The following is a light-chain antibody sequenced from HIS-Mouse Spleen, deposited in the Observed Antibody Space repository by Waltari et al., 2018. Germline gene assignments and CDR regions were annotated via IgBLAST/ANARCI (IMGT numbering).Light chain of an antibody. CDR1: SSHTGSNY. CDR3: AAWDDSLSGHVV. V-gene: IGLV1-47*01. CDR2: RNN. J-gene: IGLJ2*01. Sequence: QSVLTQPPSASGTPGQRVTISCSGSSSHTGSNYVYWYQQLPGTAPKLLIYRNNQRPSGVPDRFSGSKSGTSASLAISGLRSEDEADYYCAAWDDSLSGHVVFGGGTKLTVL.